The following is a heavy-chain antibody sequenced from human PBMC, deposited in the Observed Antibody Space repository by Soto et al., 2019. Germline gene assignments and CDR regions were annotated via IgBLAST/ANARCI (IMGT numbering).Heavy chain of an antibody. CDR1: GGSISSGGYY. CDR3: ARDIVVVTSPPYNWCDP. D-gene: IGHD2-21*02. Sequence: QVQLQESGPGLVKPSQTLSLTCTVSGGSISSGGYYWSWIRQHPGKGLEWIGYIYYSGSTYYNPSLSSRVTISVDTSKSRFSRKLSSVTAADTAVYYCARDIVVVTSPPYNWCDPWGQGTLVTVSS. J-gene: IGHJ5*02. CDR2: IYYSGST. V-gene: IGHV4-31*03.